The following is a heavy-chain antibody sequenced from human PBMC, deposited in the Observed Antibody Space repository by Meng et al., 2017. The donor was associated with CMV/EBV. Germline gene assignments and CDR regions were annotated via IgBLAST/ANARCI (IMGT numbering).Heavy chain of an antibody. CDR3: ARGLITGHYYGMDV. CDR2: IIPILGIA. V-gene: IGHV1-69*10. D-gene: IGHD2-21*01. J-gene: IGHJ6*02. Sequence: SVKVSCKASGGTFSSYSISWVRQAPGQGLEWMGGIIPILGIANYAQKFQGRVTITADKSTSTAYMELNSLRSEDTAVYYCARGLITGHYYGMDVWGQGTTVTVSS. CDR1: GGTFSSYS.